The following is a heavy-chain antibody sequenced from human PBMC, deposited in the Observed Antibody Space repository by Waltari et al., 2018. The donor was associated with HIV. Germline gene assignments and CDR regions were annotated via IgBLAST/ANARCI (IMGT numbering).Heavy chain of an antibody. CDR2: ISSSSSYI. J-gene: IGHJ6*02. D-gene: IGHD2-8*01. Sequence: EVQLVESGGGLVKPGGSLRLSCAASGFTFSSYSMNWVRQAPGKGLEWVSSISSSSSYICNAEPVKGRFTIARNNAKNSLYLQMNSLRAEDTAVYYCARFGYCTNGVCYYYYGMDVWGQGTTVTVSS. CDR1: GFTFSSYS. V-gene: IGHV3-21*01. CDR3: ARFGYCTNGVCYYYYGMDV.